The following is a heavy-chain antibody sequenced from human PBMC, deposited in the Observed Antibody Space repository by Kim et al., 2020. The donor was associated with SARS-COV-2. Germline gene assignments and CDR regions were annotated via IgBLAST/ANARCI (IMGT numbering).Heavy chain of an antibody. V-gene: IGHV3-66*01. Sequence: GGSLRLSCAASGFTVSSNYMSWVRQAPGKGLEWCSVLYSGGSTYYADSVKGRFTISRDNSKNTLYLQMNSLRAEDTAVYYCARVSSGERAYYYYYGMDVWGQGTTVSVSS. D-gene: IGHD3-10*01. CDR3: ARVSSGERAYYYYYGMDV. CDR1: GFTVSSNY. CDR2: LYSGGST. J-gene: IGHJ6*02.